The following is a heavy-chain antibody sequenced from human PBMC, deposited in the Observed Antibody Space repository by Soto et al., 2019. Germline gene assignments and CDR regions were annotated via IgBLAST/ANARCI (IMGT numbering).Heavy chain of an antibody. Sequence: QVQLVHSGAEVKKPGASVKVSCKASGYTFTSYYMHWVRQAPGQGLEWMGITNPTGGSTSYAQKFQGRVTMTRDTSTSTVYMELSSLSSADTAVYYCAGGPNPYTWFDPWGQGTLVTVSS. J-gene: IGHJ5*02. CDR2: TNPTGGST. CDR3: AGGPNPYTWFDP. CDR1: GYTFTSYY. D-gene: IGHD7-27*01. V-gene: IGHV1-46*01.